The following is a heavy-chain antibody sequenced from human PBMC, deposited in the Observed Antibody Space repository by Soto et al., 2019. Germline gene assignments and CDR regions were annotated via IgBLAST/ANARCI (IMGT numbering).Heavy chain of an antibody. CDR1: GFTFSNAW. J-gene: IGHJ6*02. CDR2: IKRKTDGGTT. CDR3: TRKQDFWSGRTRYGIDV. D-gene: IGHD3-3*01. V-gene: IGHV3-15*01. Sequence: EVQLVESGGGLVMPGGSLRLSCAASGFTFSNAWMSWVRQAPGKGLEWVGRIKRKTDGGTTDYAAPVKGRFTISRDDLKNKLYQQINSLKTEDTAVYYWTRKQDFWSGRTRYGIDVWGQGTTVTVSS.